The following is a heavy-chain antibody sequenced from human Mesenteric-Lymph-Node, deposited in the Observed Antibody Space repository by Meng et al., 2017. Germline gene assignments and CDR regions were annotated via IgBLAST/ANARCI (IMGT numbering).Heavy chain of an antibody. CDR3: ARDSGSYPLRSHWFDP. D-gene: IGHD1-26*01. CDR1: GFTFSSHA. CDR2: ISYDGSNT. Sequence: VQLVESVGGVVQPGRSLRLSCAASGFTFSSHAMHWVRQAPGKGLEWVAVISYDGSNTYYADSVKGRFTISRDNSKNTLYLQMNSLRAEDTAVYYCARDSGSYPLRSHWFDPWGQGTLVTVSS. J-gene: IGHJ5*02. V-gene: IGHV3-30*01.